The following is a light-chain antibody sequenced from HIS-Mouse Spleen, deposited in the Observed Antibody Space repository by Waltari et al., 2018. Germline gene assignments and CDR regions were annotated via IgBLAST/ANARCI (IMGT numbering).Light chain of an antibody. Sequence: SYELTQPPSVSVSPGQTARITCSGDALPKKYAYWYQQKSGQAPVLVNYEDSKRPSGMPERVAGSSSGTMATVTSSGAQVGDEADYYCYSTDSSGNHRVFGGGTKLTVL. CDR1: ALPKKY. CDR3: YSTDSSGNHRV. V-gene: IGLV3-10*01. CDR2: EDS. J-gene: IGLJ2*01.